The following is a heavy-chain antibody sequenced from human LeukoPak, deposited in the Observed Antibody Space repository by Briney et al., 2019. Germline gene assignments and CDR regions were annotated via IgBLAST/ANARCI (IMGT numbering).Heavy chain of an antibody. V-gene: IGHV3-74*01. CDR3: ARGYYYDSSGHGPFSAY. CDR2: IQSDGSSA. CDR1: GFTFSSYW. J-gene: IGHJ4*02. Sequence: GGSLRLSCTASGFTFSSYWMHWVRQAPGKGLVWVSRIQSDGSSASYAESVKGRFTISRDNAKNTLYLQMSSLRAEDTAIYYCARGYYYDSSGHGPFSAYWGQGTLVTVSS. D-gene: IGHD3-22*01.